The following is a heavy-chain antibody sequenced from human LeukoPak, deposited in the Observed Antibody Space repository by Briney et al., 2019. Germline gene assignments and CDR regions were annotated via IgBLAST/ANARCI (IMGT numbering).Heavy chain of an antibody. CDR2: IRYDGSNK. J-gene: IGHJ3*02. CDR1: GFTFSSYG. Sequence: SGGSLRLSCAASGFTFSSYGMHWVRQAPGKGLEWVAFIRYDGSNKYYADSVKGRFTISRDNAKNSLYLQLNSLRSDDTAVYYCARDYHTYGDYHAFDIWGQGTMVTVSS. CDR3: ARDYHTYGDYHAFDI. D-gene: IGHD4-17*01. V-gene: IGHV3-30*02.